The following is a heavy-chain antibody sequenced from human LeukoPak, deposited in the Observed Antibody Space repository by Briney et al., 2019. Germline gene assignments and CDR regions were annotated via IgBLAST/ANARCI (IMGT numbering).Heavy chain of an antibody. Sequence: GGSLRLSCAASGFTFSSYWMSWVRQAPGKGLEWVANIKQDGSEKYYVDSVKGRFTISRDNAKNSLYLQMNSLRAEDTAVYYCARDLEQWLVPSMFDPWGQGTLVTVSS. CDR2: IKQDGSEK. J-gene: IGHJ5*02. CDR3: ARDLEQWLVPSMFDP. CDR1: GFTFSSYW. D-gene: IGHD6-19*01. V-gene: IGHV3-7*01.